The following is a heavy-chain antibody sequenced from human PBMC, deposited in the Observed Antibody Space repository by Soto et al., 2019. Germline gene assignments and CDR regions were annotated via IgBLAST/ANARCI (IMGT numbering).Heavy chain of an antibody. CDR3: AKVQYISSSEDY. V-gene: IGHV3-23*05. Sequence: PGGSLRLSCAASGFTFGSYAMNWVRQAPGKGLEWISTIDSSGSRTYYTDSVKGRFTISRDNSKDTLYLQMNSLRIEDTAVYFCAKVQYISSSEDYWGQGALVTVSS. CDR1: GFTFGSYA. J-gene: IGHJ4*02. D-gene: IGHD6-6*01. CDR2: IDSSGSRT.